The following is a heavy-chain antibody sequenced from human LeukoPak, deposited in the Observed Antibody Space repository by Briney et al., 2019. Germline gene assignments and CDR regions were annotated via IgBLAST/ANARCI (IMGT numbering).Heavy chain of an antibody. V-gene: IGHV4-31*03. CDR3: ARAPAAAPNWFDP. CDR2: IYYSGST. CDR1: GGSISSGGYY. Sequence: SETLSLTCTVSGGSISSGGYYWSWIRQHPGKGLEWIGYIYYSGSTYYNPSLKSRVTISVDTSKNQFSLKLSSVTAADTAVYYCARAPAAAPNWFDPWGQGTLVTVSS. D-gene: IGHD6-13*01. J-gene: IGHJ5*02.